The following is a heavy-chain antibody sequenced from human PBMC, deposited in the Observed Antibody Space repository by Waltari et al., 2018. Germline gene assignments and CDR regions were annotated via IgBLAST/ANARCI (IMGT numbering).Heavy chain of an antibody. CDR1: RDSMTYW. J-gene: IGHJ4*02. D-gene: IGHD2-15*01. V-gene: IGHV4-4*02. CDR3: ARDRGRGLYLDT. CDR2: VLGSGRT. Sequence: QLQLQESGPGLLQPSGTLPPICAVSRDSMTYWWSCVRQPPGKGWEWIGQVLGSGRTNYNPSCASRVTISLDTSTHQCALKMTSATAADTALYYCARDRGRGLYLDTWGQGILVTVSP.